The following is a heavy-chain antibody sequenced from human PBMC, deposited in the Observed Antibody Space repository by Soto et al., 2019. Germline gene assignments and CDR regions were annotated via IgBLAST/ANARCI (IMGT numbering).Heavy chain of an antibody. V-gene: IGHV1-69*01. J-gene: IGHJ5*02. CDR1: GGTFSSYA. Sequence: QVQLVQSGAEVKKPGSSVKVSCKASGGTFSSYAISWVRQAPGQGLEWMGGIIPIFGTANYAQKFQGRVTLTADESTSTAYMELSSLRSEDTAVYYCARGPLRFSSSWQNWFDPWGQGTLVTVSS. D-gene: IGHD6-13*01. CDR3: ARGPLRFSSSWQNWFDP. CDR2: IIPIFGTA.